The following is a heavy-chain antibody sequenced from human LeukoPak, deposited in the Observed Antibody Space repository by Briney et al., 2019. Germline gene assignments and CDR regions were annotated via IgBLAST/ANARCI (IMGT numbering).Heavy chain of an antibody. CDR3: ARADTAMITLDFDF. J-gene: IGHJ4*02. Sequence: GRCLRLSCAASGFTLSSYGMHWVRQAPGKGLEWVSYISSTSVNTHYADSVKGRFTLSRDNAKHSLYLQMNSLRDEDTAVYYCARADTAMITLDFDFWGQGTLVTVSS. CDR2: ISSTSVNT. D-gene: IGHD5-18*01. V-gene: IGHV3-48*02. CDR1: GFTLSSYG.